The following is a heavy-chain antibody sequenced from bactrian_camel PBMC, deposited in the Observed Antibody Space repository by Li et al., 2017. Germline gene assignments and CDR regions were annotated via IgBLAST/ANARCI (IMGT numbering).Heavy chain of an antibody. CDR3: AHGFLRTVEAREDY. Sequence: VESGGGSVEAGESLRLSCTASGFTFDESDMGWYHQAPGKQCELVSMIRSDGATTHADSVKGRSTISRDNAKKTVYLQMNSLKPEDTARYYCAHGFLRTVEAREDYWGQGTQVTVS. CDR2: IRSDGAT. D-gene: IGHD2*01. CDR1: GFTFDESD. V-gene: IGHV3S53*01. J-gene: IGHJ4*01.